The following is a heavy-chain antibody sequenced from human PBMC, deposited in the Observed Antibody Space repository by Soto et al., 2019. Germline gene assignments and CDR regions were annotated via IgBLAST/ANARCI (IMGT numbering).Heavy chain of an antibody. V-gene: IGHV4-4*02. CDR2: IHHSGST. CDR3: AGQVDTTYTYNY. CDR1: GGSISSNNW. D-gene: IGHD5-18*01. Sequence: QVQLQESGPGLVKPSGTLSLTCAVSGGSISSNNWWSWVRQPPGKGLEWIGEIHHSGSTNYNPSLQGRVTMSVDKSQSQFSLNLGSLTAADTAVYYCAGQVDTTYTYNYWGQGTLVTVSS. J-gene: IGHJ4*02.